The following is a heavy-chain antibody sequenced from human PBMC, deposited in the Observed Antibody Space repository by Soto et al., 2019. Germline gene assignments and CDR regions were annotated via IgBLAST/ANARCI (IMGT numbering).Heavy chain of an antibody. Sequence: ASVKVSCKASGYTFTSYYMHWVRQAPGQGLEWMGIINPSGGSTSYAQKFQGRVTMTRDTSTSTVYMELSSLRSEDTAVYYCARGAITIFGVVTLNGLFDYWGQGTLVTVSS. CDR1: GYTFTSYY. CDR2: INPSGGST. V-gene: IGHV1-46*01. CDR3: ARGAITIFGVVTLNGLFDY. D-gene: IGHD3-3*01. J-gene: IGHJ4*02.